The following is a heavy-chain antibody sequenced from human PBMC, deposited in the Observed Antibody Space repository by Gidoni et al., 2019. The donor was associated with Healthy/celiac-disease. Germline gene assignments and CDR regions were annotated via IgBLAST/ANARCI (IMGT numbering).Heavy chain of an antibody. J-gene: IGHJ4*02. CDR1: GFTFSSYE. D-gene: IGHD3-10*01. CDR3: ACHLGRYYYGSGSYCFG. CDR2: ISSSGSTI. Sequence: EVQLVESGGGLVQPGGSLRLSCEASGFTFSSYEMNWVRQAPGKGLGWFSYISSSGSTIYYADSVKGRFTISRDNAKNSLYLQMNSLRAEDTAVYYCACHLGRYYYGSGSYCFGWGQGTLVTVSS. V-gene: IGHV3-48*03.